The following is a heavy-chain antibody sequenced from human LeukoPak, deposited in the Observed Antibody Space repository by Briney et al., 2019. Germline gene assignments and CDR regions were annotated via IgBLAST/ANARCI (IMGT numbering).Heavy chain of an antibody. V-gene: IGHV3-23*01. Sequence: GGSLRLSCAAPGFTFSSYAMSWVRQAPGKGLEWVSGISGSGGNTYYADSVKGRFTISRDNSKNTLYLQMSSLRGEDTAVYYCARGATYYYYYYMDVWGKGTTVTVSS. CDR1: GFTFSSYA. CDR3: ARGATYYYYYYMDV. D-gene: IGHD1-26*01. J-gene: IGHJ6*03. CDR2: ISGSGGNT.